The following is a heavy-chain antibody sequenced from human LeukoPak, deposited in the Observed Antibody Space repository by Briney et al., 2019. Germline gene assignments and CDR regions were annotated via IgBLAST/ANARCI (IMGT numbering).Heavy chain of an antibody. V-gene: IGHV3-23*01. J-gene: IGHJ4*02. CDR3: WNDGLDY. Sequence: GGSLSLSCAASGFTFSSYAMNWVRRAPGKGLEWVSAISGSGGSTYYADSVKGRFTISRDNSKNTLYLQMNSLRAEDTAVYYCWNDGLDYWGQGTLVTVSS. CDR1: GFTFSSYA. CDR2: ISGSGGST.